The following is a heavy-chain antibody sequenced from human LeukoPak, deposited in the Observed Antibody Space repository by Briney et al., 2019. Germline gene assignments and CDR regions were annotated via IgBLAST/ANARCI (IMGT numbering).Heavy chain of an antibody. CDR3: ASRSIIWYREVNWFDP. CDR1: GFTFSSYS. D-gene: IGHD6-13*01. V-gene: IGHV3-21*01. Sequence: GGSLRLSCAASGFTFSSYSMNWVRQAPGKGLEWVSSISSSSSYIYYADSVKGRFTISRDNAKNSLYLQMNNLRAEDTAMYYCASRSIIWYREVNWFDPWGQGTLVTVSS. J-gene: IGHJ5*02. CDR2: ISSSSSYI.